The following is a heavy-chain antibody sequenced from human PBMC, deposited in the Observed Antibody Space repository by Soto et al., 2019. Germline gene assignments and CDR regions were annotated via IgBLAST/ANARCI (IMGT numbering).Heavy chain of an antibody. J-gene: IGHJ4*01. CDR2: ISGSGGST. D-gene: IGHD3-10*01. V-gene: IGHV3-23*01. CDR1: GFTFTSYA. Sequence: EVQLLESGGRLVQPGGSLRLSCAASGFTFTSYAMSWVRQAPGKGLEWVSGISGSGGSTFYTDSVKGRFATSSDRSKTIVYLQMGSLRVEDTAVYYCARGRRASGSYSAPLDYWGQGTLVTVSS. CDR3: ARGRRASGSYSAPLDY.